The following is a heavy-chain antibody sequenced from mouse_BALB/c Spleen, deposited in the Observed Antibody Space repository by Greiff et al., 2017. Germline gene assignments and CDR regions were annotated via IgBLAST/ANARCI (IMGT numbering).Heavy chain of an antibody. Sequence: EVQLVESGPSLVKPSQTLSLTCSVTGDSITSGYWNWIRKFPGNKLEYMGYISYSGSTYYNPSLKSRISITRDTSKNQYYLQLNSVTTEDTATYYCASTMITTRAPYAMDYWGQGTSVTVSS. D-gene: IGHD2-4*01. CDR3: ASTMITTRAPYAMDY. CDR1: GDSITSGY. J-gene: IGHJ4*01. CDR2: ISYSGST. V-gene: IGHV3-8*02.